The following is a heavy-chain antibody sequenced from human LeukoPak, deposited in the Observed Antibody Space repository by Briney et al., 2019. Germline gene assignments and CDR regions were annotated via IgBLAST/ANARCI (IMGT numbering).Heavy chain of an antibody. D-gene: IGHD3-22*01. V-gene: IGHV3-21*01. CDR1: GFTFSSYS. CDR3: ARWDLHHYYDSSGYPDY. Sequence: GRSLRLSCAASGFTFSSYSMNWVRQAPGKGLEWVSSISSSSSYIYYADSVKGRFTISRDNAKNSLYLQMNSLRAEDTAVYYCARWDLHHYYDSSGYPDYWGQGTLVTASS. CDR2: ISSSSSYI. J-gene: IGHJ4*02.